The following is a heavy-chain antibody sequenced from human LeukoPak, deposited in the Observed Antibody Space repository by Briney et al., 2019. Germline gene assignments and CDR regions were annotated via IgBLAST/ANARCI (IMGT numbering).Heavy chain of an antibody. CDR2: IYSGGST. Sequence: PGGSLRLSCVASGFTFSSYWMTWVRQAPGKGLEWVSVIYSGGSTYYADSVKGRFTISRDNSKNTLYLQMNSLRVEDTALYYCAATTCGGDCYSEYWGQGTLVTVSS. V-gene: IGHV3-53*01. CDR1: GFTFSSYW. J-gene: IGHJ4*02. D-gene: IGHD2-21*02. CDR3: AATTCGGDCYSEY.